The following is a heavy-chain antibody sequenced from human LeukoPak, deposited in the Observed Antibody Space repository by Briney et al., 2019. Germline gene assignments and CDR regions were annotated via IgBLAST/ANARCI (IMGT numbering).Heavy chain of an antibody. CDR3: ASNSGSYFSPGAYDI. J-gene: IGHJ3*02. V-gene: IGHV3-53*01. CDR1: GFTFSTYA. Sequence: GRSLRLSCAASGFTFSTYAMHWVRQAPGKGLEWVSVIYSGGSTYYADSVKGRFTISRDNSKNTLYLQMNSLRADDTAVYYCASNSGSYFSPGAYDIWGQGTMVTVSS. CDR2: IYSGGST. D-gene: IGHD1-26*01.